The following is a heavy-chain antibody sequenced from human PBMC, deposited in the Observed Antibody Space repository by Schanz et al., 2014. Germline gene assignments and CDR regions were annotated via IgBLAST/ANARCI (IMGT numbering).Heavy chain of an antibody. CDR3: ANRRLLRGWFDS. Sequence: VQLLESGGGVVQPGGSLRLSCAASGFTFTDHAMSWVRQAPGKGLEWVSTISGLGEATFYSDSVKGRFTVSRDNSKNTLYLQMNRLRAEDTAVYYCANRRLLRGWFDSWGQGILVTVSS. D-gene: IGHD6-25*01. J-gene: IGHJ5*01. V-gene: IGHV3-23*01. CDR1: GFTFTDHA. CDR2: ISGLGEAT.